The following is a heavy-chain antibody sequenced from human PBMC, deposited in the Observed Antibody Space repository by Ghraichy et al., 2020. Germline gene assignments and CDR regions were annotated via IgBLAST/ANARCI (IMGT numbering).Heavy chain of an antibody. CDR2: ISGSGGIT. D-gene: IGHD6-19*01. V-gene: IGHV3-23*01. Sequence: GESLNISCAASGFTFSSYAMSWVRQAPGKGLEWVSAISGSGGITYYADSVKGRFTISRDNSKNTLYLQMNSLRAEDTAVYYCAKDLTQGQWLNWWFDPWGQGTLVTVSS. CDR3: AKDLTQGQWLNWWFDP. J-gene: IGHJ5*02. CDR1: GFTFSSYA.